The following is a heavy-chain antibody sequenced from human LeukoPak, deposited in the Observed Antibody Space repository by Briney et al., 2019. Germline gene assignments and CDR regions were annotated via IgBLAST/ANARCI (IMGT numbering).Heavy chain of an antibody. V-gene: IGHV4-38-2*01. J-gene: IGHJ3*02. CDR1: GYSISSGYY. D-gene: IGHD3-22*01. Sequence: SETLSLTCAVSGYSISSGYYWGWIRQPPGKGLEWIGSIYHSGSTYYNPSLKSRVTISVDTSKNQFSLKLSSVTAADTAVYYCARQGDMRYYHDSSGYYYSAFDIWGQGTMVTVSS. CDR2: IYHSGST. CDR3: ARQGDMRYYHDSSGYYYSAFDI.